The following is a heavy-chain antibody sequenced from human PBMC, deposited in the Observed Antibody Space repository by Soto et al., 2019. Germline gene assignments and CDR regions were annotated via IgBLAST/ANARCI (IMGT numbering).Heavy chain of an antibody. CDR1: GYTFKNYA. CDR2: INDNT. V-gene: IGHV1-3*01. CDR3: ARLVSPGEFDY. Sequence: ASVKVSCKASGYTFKNYAIHWVRQAPGQRLEWMGWINDNTKFSQKFQGRVTITRDTSASTDYMELSSLRSEDTAVYYCARLVSPGEFDYWGQGTLVTVSS. D-gene: IGHD7-27*01. J-gene: IGHJ4*02.